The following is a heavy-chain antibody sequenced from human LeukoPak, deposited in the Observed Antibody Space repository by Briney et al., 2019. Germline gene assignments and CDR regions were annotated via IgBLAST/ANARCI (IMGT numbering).Heavy chain of an antibody. CDR1: GYTFTSYG. CDR2: IRAYNGKT. D-gene: IGHD6-19*01. CDR3: ARTTEIAVAVPEY. V-gene: IGHV1-18*01. J-gene: IGHJ4*02. Sequence: GASVKVSCKASGYTFTSYGISWVRQAPGQGLEWMGWIRAYNGKTNYAQKLQGRVTMTTDTSTSTAYMELRSLRSDDAAVYYCARTTEIAVAVPEYWGQGTLVTVSS.